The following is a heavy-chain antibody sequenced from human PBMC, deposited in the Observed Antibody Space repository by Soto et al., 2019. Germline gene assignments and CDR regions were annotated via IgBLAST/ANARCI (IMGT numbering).Heavy chain of an antibody. J-gene: IGHJ6*03. Sequence: SDTLSLTCAVYGGSFSVYYWSWIRQPPGKGLEWSGEINHSGSTNYNPSLKSRVTISVDTSKNQFSLKLSSVTAADTAVYYCARGQGGSSALIRHYYYYTDVWGKGSTVTVSS. CDR1: GGSFSVYY. CDR2: INHSGST. D-gene: IGHD6-6*01. V-gene: IGHV4-34*01. CDR3: ARGQGGSSALIRHYYYYTDV.